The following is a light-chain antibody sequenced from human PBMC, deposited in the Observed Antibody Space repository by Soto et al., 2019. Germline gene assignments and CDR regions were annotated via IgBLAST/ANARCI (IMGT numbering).Light chain of an antibody. J-gene: IGKJ2*01. V-gene: IGKV3-20*01. CDR1: QSVSSSY. Sequence: EIVLTQSPGTLSLSPGERATLSCRASQSVSSSYLAWYQQKPGQAPRLLIYGASSRATGIPDRFSGSGSGTGFTLSISRLEAEDVAVYYCQQYGSSPPDTFGQGTKLEIK. CDR2: GAS. CDR3: QQYGSSPPDT.